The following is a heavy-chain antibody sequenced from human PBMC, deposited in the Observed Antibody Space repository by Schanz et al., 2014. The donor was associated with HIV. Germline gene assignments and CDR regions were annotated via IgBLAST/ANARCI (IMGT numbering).Heavy chain of an antibody. Sequence: QVQLVQSGAEVKKPGASVKVSCKPYGHIFTGYLMHWVRQAPGQGLEWMGWISAHNVNTNYAQNFQGRVTMTTDTSTSTAYMELRSLISEDTAVYYCARMGVTIFGGGMDVWGQGTTVTVSS. V-gene: IGHV1-18*04. J-gene: IGHJ6*02. CDR2: ISAHNVNT. CDR3: ARMGVTIFGGGMDV. D-gene: IGHD3-3*01. CDR1: GHIFTGYL.